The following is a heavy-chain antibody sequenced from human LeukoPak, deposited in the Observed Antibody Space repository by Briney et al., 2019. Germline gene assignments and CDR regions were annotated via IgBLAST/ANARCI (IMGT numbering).Heavy chain of an antibody. CDR1: GFTFSNFG. V-gene: IGHV3-23*01. D-gene: IGHD6-13*01. CDR2: ITTSGGST. J-gene: IGHJ4*02. CDR3: AKGSSTWCFDY. Sequence: PGGSLRLSCAASGFTFSNFGMSWVRQAPEKGLEWVSGITTSGGSTYYSDSVKGRFTISRDNSKNTLYLQMNSLRAEDTAVYYCAKGSSTWCFDYWGQGTLVTASS.